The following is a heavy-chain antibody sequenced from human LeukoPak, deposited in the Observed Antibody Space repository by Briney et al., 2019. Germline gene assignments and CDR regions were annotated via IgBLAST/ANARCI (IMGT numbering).Heavy chain of an antibody. CDR2: IIPILGIA. Sequence: SVKVSCKASGGTFISYAISWVRQAPGQELEWMGRIIPILGIANYAQKFQGRVTITADKSTSTAYMELSSLRSEDTAVYYCARGWYNWNYGASYYYYGMDVWGQGTTVTVSS. D-gene: IGHD1-7*01. CDR3: ARGWYNWNYGASYYYYGMDV. J-gene: IGHJ6*02. V-gene: IGHV1-69*04. CDR1: GGTFISYA.